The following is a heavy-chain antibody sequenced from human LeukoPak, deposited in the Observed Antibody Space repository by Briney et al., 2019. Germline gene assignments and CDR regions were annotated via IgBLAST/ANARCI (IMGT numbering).Heavy chain of an antibody. CDR2: ISGNSGYF. CDR1: GFVFDDYV. CDR3: AKDWGNYYYFDF. Sequence: GGSLRLSCSASGFVFDDYVMHWVRDTPGKGLEWVSGISGNSGYFDYADSVKGRFSVSRDNAKNTLCLQMNSLRPEDTALYYCAKDWGNYYYFDFWGQGTPVTVSS. J-gene: IGHJ4*02. D-gene: IGHD4-11*01. V-gene: IGHV3-9*01.